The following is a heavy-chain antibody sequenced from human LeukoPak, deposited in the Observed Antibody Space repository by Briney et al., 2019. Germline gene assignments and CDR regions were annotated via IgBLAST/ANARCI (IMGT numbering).Heavy chain of an antibody. J-gene: IGHJ4*02. V-gene: IGHV1-18*01. CDR2: ISAYNGNT. CDR1: GYTYTSYG. Sequence: GAPVKVSCKASGYTYTSYGISWVRQAPGLGLSWMGWISAYNGNTNYAQKLQGRVTMTTDTSTSTAYMELRSLRSDDTAVYYCARGPYCSGGTCYSQYFDYWGQGTLVTVSS. CDR3: ARGPYCSGGTCYSQYFDY. D-gene: IGHD2-15*01.